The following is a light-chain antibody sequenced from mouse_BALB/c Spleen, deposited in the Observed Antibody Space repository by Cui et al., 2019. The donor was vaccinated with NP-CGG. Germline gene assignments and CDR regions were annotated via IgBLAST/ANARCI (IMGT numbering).Light chain of an antibody. V-gene: IGLV1*01. CDR3: ALWYSNHWV. Sequence: QAVLTHESALTTSPGETVTLTCRSSTGAVTTSNYANWVQEKPDHLFTGLIGGTHNRAPGVPARFSGSLIGDKAALTITGAQTEDEAIYFCALWYSNHWVFGGGTKLTVL. J-gene: IGLJ1*01. CDR2: GTH. CDR1: TGAVTTSNY.